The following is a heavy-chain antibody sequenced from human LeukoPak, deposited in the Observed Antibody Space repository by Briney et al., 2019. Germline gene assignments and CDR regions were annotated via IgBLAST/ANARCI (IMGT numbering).Heavy chain of an antibody. Sequence: PGGSLRLSCAASGFTFSDYTMHWVRQAPGKGLECVSAISPDGTTTYYANSVKGRFSISRDNSKNTLYLQLGSLSAEDMAVYYCAREYSGGNDYWGQGTLVTVSS. J-gene: IGHJ4*02. CDR1: GFTFSDYT. CDR2: ISPDGTTT. CDR3: AREYSGGNDY. D-gene: IGHD4-23*01. V-gene: IGHV3-64*01.